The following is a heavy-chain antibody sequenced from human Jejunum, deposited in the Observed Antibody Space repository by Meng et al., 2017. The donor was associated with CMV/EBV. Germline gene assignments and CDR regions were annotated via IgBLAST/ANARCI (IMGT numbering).Heavy chain of an antibody. Sequence: WAGSAVTFSDCAMPWVRQAPGKGLEWVAVIYHDGRDKYYTDYVKGRFTISRDNSKTTVWLQMNSLRSDDTAVYYCASGGAGMILDYWGQGTLVTVSS. V-gene: IGHV3-30*04. CDR1: AVTFSDCA. D-gene: IGHD3-16*01. CDR3: ASGGAGMILDY. CDR2: IYHDGRDK. J-gene: IGHJ4*02.